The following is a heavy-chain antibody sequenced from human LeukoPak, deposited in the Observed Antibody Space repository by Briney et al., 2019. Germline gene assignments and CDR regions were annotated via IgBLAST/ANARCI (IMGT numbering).Heavy chain of an antibody. D-gene: IGHD5-12*01. CDR2: IRYDGSNK. CDR3: ARGDIVAAVLGY. CDR1: GFTFSSYG. J-gene: IGHJ4*02. Sequence: GGSLRLSCAASGFTFSSYGMHWVRQAPGKGLEWVAFIRYDGSNKYYADSVKGRFTISRDNSKNTLYLQMNSLRPEDTAVYYCARGDIVAAVLGYWGQGTLVTVSS. V-gene: IGHV3-30*02.